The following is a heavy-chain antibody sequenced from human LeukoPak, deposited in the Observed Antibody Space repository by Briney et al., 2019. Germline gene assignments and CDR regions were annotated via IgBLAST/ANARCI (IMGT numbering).Heavy chain of an antibody. J-gene: IGHJ5*02. CDR1: GFTFSDYY. CDR2: ISSGGSTI. V-gene: IGHV3-11*01. CDR3: ASHPSPQLRLNWFDP. D-gene: IGHD4-17*01. Sequence: GGSLRLSCAASGFTFSDYYMSWIRQAPGKGLEWVSYISSGGSTIYYADSVKGRFTISRDNAKNSLYLQMNSLRAEDTAVYYCASHPSPQLRLNWFDPWGQGTLVTVSS.